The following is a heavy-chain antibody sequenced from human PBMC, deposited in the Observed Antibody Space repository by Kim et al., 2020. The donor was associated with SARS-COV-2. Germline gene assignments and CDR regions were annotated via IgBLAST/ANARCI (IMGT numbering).Heavy chain of an antibody. D-gene: IGHD3-22*01. Sequence: ASVKVSCKASGYTFTSYGISWVRQAPGQGLEWMGWISAYNGNTNYAQKLQGRVTMTTDTSTSTAYMELRSLRSDDTAGYYCAREPLRYFDWLLYDSSGYPFDYWGQGTLVTVSS. J-gene: IGHJ4*02. CDR3: AREPLRYFDWLLYDSSGYPFDY. CDR1: GYTFTSYG. V-gene: IGHV1-18*01. CDR2: ISAYNGNT.